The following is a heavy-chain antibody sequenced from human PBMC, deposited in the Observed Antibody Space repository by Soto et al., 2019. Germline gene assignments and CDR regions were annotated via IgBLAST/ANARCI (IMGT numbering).Heavy chain of an antibody. J-gene: IGHJ5*02. V-gene: IGHV1-8*02. Sequence: ASVKGSCKASGGTFSSYAISWVRQAPGQGLEWMGWMNPVSGDTGYAQKFQGRVTMTRDISIATAYMELSSLRSDDTAIYYCARMATFGSLNWFDPWGQGTLVTVS. CDR3: ARMATFGSLNWFDP. CDR2: MNPVSGDT. CDR1: GGTFSSYA. D-gene: IGHD3-16*01.